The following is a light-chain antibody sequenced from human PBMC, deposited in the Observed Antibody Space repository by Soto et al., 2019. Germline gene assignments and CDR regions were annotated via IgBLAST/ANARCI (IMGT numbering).Light chain of an antibody. CDR3: AAWDDSLTGLYV. V-gene: IGLV1-44*01. CDR1: SSNIGSNT. J-gene: IGLJ1*01. CDR2: SNN. Sequence: QLVLTQPPSASGTPGQRVTISCSGSSSNIGSNTVNWYQQLPGTAPKLLIYSNNQRPSGVPDRFSGSKSGTSASLAISGLQSEDEADYYCAAWDDSLTGLYVFGTGTKVTVL.